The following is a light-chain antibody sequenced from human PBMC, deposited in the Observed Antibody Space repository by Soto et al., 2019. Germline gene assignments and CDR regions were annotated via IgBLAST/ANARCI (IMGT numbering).Light chain of an antibody. Sequence: PGERAILSCRASQSVSSYLAWYQQKPGQAPRLLIYDASNRATGIPARFSGSGSGTDFTLTISSLEPEDFAVYYCQQRSNWPPITFGQGTRLEIK. CDR3: QQRSNWPPIT. V-gene: IGKV3-11*01. J-gene: IGKJ5*01. CDR2: DAS. CDR1: QSVSSY.